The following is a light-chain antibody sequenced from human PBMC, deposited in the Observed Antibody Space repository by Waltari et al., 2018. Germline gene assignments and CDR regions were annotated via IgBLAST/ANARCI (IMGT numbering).Light chain of an antibody. CDR3: SSYTASNTWV. CDR2: EAT. J-gene: IGLJ3*02. Sequence: QSALPQPASVSGSPGQSITISSTGTRSDVGSYNYVPWYQQHPGKVPKYIIYEATKRPSGVSNRFSGSKSGNTASLTISGLQAEDEADYYCSSYTASNTWVFGGGTKLTVL. CDR1: RSDVGSYNY. V-gene: IGLV2-14*01.